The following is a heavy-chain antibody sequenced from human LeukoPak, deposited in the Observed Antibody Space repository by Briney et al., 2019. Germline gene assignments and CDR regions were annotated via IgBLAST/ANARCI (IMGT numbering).Heavy chain of an antibody. J-gene: IGHJ6*03. D-gene: IGHD2-15*01. CDR1: GGTFSSYA. CDR3: ATHCSGGSCYPYYYYMDV. V-gene: IGHV1-69*06. CDR2: IIPIFGTA. Sequence: SVKVSCKASGGTFSSYAISWVRQAPGQGLEWMGGIIPIFGTANYAQKFQGRVTITADKSTSTAYMELSSLRSEDTAVYYCATHCSGGSCYPYYYYMDVWGKGTTVTVSS.